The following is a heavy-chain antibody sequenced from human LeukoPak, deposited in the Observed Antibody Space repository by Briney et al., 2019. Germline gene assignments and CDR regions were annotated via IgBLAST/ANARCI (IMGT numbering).Heavy chain of an antibody. J-gene: IGHJ6*02. V-gene: IGHV3-7*01. CDR3: ARGKYCSSTSGRKNRYYSYSYGMDV. CDR2: IKQDGSEK. D-gene: IGHD2-2*01. Sequence: GGSLRLSCAASGFTFSSYWMSWVRQAPGKGLEWVANIKQDGSEKYYVDSVKGRFTISRDNAKNSLYLQMNSLRAEERAVYYCARGKYCSSTSGRKNRYYSYSYGMDVWGQGTTVPVSS. CDR1: GFTFSSYW.